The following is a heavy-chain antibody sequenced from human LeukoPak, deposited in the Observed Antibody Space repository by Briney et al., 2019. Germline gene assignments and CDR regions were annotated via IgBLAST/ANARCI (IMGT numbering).Heavy chain of an antibody. CDR1: GFTFSSYS. CDR2: ISSSRYI. Sequence: GGCLRLSCAASGFTFSSYSMNWVRQAAGKGMEWVSSISSSRYIYYADSVKGRFTISRDNAKNSLYLQMNSLRAEDTAVYYCAREWDYWGQGTLVTVSS. V-gene: IGHV3-21*01. CDR3: AREWDY. J-gene: IGHJ4*02.